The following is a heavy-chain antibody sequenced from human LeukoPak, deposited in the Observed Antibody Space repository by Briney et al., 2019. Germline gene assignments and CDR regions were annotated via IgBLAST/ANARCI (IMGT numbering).Heavy chain of an antibody. CDR3: ARDRGLVNWFDP. J-gene: IGHJ5*02. Sequence: ASVKVYCKASGYTFTGYYMHWVRQAPGQGLEWMGRINPNSGGTNYAQKFQGRVTMTRDTSISTAYMELSRLRSDDTAVYYCARDRGLVNWFDPWGQGTLVTVSS. CDR1: GYTFTGYY. V-gene: IGHV1-2*06. D-gene: IGHD3-10*01. CDR2: INPNSGGT.